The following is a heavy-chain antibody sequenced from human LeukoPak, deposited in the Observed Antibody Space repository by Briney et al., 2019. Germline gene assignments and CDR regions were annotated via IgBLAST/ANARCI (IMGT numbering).Heavy chain of an antibody. D-gene: IGHD1-26*01. CDR2: ISGDGRST. CDR1: GFTFSSNW. Sequence: PGGSLRLSCAASGFTFSSNWMHWVRQAPGKGLVWVSRISGDGRSTSYADSVKGRFTISRDNAKNTLYRQMNSLRAEDTAVYYCARAPWELDDWGQGTLVTVSS. CDR3: ARAPWELDD. J-gene: IGHJ4*02. V-gene: IGHV3-74*01.